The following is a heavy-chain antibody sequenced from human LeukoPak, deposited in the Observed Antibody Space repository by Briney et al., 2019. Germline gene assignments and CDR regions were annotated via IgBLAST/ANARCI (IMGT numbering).Heavy chain of an antibody. CDR1: GYTLTELS. CDR3: ARDRRLVRFLEWHPFDP. V-gene: IGHV1-24*01. J-gene: IGHJ5*02. D-gene: IGHD3-3*01. CDR2: FDPEDGET. Sequence: ASVKVSCKVSGYTLTELSMHWVRQAPGKGLEWMGGFDPEDGETIYAQKFQGRVTMTEDTSTDTAYMELSSLRSEDTAVYYCARDRRLVRFLEWHPFDPWGQGTLVTVSS.